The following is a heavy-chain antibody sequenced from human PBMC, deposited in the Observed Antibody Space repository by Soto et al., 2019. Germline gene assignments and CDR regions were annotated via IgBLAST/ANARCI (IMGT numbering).Heavy chain of an antibody. J-gene: IGHJ4*02. CDR2: IYYSGST. CDR1: GGSISSAGYY. D-gene: IGHD2-2*01. V-gene: IGHV4-31*03. CDR3: ARARRDCSSTSCQSRRNYFDY. Sequence: SETLSLTCTVSGGSISSAGYYWRWIRQHPGKGLEWIGYIYYSGSTYYNPSLKSRVTISVDTSKNQFSLKLSSVTAADTAVYYCARARRDCSSTSCQSRRNYFDYWGQGTLVTV.